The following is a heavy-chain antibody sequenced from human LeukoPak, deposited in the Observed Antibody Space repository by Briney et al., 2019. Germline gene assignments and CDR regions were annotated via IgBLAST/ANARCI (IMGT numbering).Heavy chain of an antibody. J-gene: IGHJ5*02. D-gene: IGHD2-15*01. CDR3: AIHGGDKFVVGNWIDP. CDR1: GYSFTSYW. CDR2: IYPGDSDT. V-gene: IGHV5-51*01. Sequence: GESLKISCKGSGYSFTSYWIGWVRQMPGKGLEWMGIIYPGDSDTRYSPSFQGQVTISADKSISTAYLQWSSLKASDTAMYYCAIHGGDKFVVGNWIDPRGQGTLVTVYS.